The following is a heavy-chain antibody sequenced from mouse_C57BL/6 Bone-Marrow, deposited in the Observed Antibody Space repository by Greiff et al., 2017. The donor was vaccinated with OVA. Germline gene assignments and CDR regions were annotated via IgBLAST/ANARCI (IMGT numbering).Heavy chain of an antibody. V-gene: IGHV1-74*01. CDR1: GYTFTSYW. CDR3: TTIYYYLYYFDY. D-gene: IGHD1-1*01. CDR2: IHPSDSDT. Sequence: QVQLQQPGAELVKPGASVKVSCKAPGYTFTSYWMHWVKQRPGQGLEWIGRIHPSDSDTNYNQKFKGKATLTVDKSSSTAYMQLSSLTSEDSAVYYCTTIYYYLYYFDYWGQGTTLTVSS. J-gene: IGHJ2*01.